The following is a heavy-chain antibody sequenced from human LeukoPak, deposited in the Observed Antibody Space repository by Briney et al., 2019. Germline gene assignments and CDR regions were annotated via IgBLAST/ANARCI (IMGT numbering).Heavy chain of an antibody. V-gene: IGHV1-18*01. CDR3: AINYDILTGYTAGEDY. CDR2: ISAYNGNT. CDR1: GYTFTSYG. J-gene: IGHJ4*02. D-gene: IGHD3-9*01. Sequence: ASVKVSCKASGYTFTSYGISWVRQAPGQGLEWMGWISAYNGNTNYAQKLQGRVTITADKSTSTAYMELSSLRSEDTAVYYCAINYDILTGYTAGEDYWGQGTLVTVSS.